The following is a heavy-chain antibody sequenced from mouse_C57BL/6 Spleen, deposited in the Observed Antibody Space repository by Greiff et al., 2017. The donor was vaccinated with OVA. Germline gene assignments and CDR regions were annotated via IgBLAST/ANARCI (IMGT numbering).Heavy chain of an antibody. J-gene: IGHJ3*01. D-gene: IGHD1-3*01. Sequence: VQLQQSGAELVRPGASVKLSCKASGYTFTDYYINWVKQRPGQGLEWIARIYPGSGNTYYNEKFKGKATLTAENASSPAYMQLSSLTSEDSAVYFCAYNLAYWGQGTLVTVSA. CDR1: GYTFTDYY. CDR3: AYNLAY. CDR2: IYPGSGNT. V-gene: IGHV1-76*01.